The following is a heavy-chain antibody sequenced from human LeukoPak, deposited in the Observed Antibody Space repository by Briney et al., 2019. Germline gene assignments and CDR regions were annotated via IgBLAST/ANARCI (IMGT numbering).Heavy chain of an antibody. V-gene: IGHV3-23*01. J-gene: IGHJ6*03. D-gene: IGHD7-27*01. CDR1: GFTFSSYA. CDR2: ISGSGGST. Sequence: PGGSLRLSCAASGFTFSSYAMSWVRQAPGKGLEWVSAISGSGGSTYYADSVKGRFTISRDNSKNTLYLQMNSLRAEDTAVYYCAKDLGKYYYYYYMDVWGKGTTVTISS. CDR3: AKDLGKYYYYYYMDV.